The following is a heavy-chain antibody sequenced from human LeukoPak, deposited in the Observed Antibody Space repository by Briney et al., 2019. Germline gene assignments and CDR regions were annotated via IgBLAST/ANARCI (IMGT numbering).Heavy chain of an antibody. CDR1: GYSFTSYW. D-gene: IGHD3-9*01. CDR2: IYPGDSDT. CDR3: ATSMAGYHYYFDY. V-gene: IGHV5-51*01. Sequence: GESLKISCKGSGYSFTSYWTGWVRQMPGKGLEWMVIIYPGDSDTRYSPSFQGQVTISADKSISTAYLQWSSLKASDTAMYYCATSMAGYHYYFDYWGQGTLVTVSS. J-gene: IGHJ4*02.